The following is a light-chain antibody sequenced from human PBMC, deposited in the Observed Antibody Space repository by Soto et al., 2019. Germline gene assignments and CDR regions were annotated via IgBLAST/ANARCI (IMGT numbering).Light chain of an antibody. J-gene: IGKJ4*01. CDR3: QQPKT. V-gene: IGKV3-11*01. CDR2: SAS. CDR1: QSIGRS. Sequence: EIVLTQSPATLSLSPGERATLSCRASQSIGRSLAWYQQKPGQAPRLLISSASIRTSGIPARFSGSGSGTDFTLTISNLAPEDSAVYYCQQPKTFGGGTKVEI.